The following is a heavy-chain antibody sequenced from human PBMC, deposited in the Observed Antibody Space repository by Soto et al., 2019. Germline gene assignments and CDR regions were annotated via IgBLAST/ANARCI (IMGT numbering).Heavy chain of an antibody. D-gene: IGHD3-16*01. CDR1: GYYFPTYW. J-gene: IGHJ4*02. CDR2: IYPSDSDT. CDR3: ASVYGPYFDS. V-gene: IGHV5-51*01. Sequence: GESLKISCKGSGYYFPTYWIGWVRQMPVKGLEWMGIIYPSDSDTRYSPSFQGQVTISADKSISTAYLQWSSLKASDTAMYYCASVYGPYFDSWGQGTLVTVAS.